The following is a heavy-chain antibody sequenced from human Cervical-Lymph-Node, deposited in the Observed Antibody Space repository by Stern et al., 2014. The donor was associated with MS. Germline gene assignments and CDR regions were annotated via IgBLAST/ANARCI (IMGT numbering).Heavy chain of an antibody. CDR3: VKDQYRLWFGEFHAWFDP. D-gene: IGHD3-10*01. CDR1: GFTFSSYA. CDR2: ISSNGGST. V-gene: IGHV3-64D*06. Sequence: EMQLVESGGGLVQPGGSLRLSCSASGFTFSSYAMHWVRQAPGKGLEYVSAISSNGGSTYYADSVKGRFTISRDNSKNTLYLQMSSLRAEDTAVYYCVKDQYRLWFGEFHAWFDPWGQGTLVTVSS. J-gene: IGHJ5*02.